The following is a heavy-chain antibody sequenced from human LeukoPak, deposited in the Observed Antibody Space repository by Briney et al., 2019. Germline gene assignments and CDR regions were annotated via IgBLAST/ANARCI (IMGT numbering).Heavy chain of an antibody. Sequence: GGSLRLSCTASGFTFGDYAMSWFRQAPGKGLGWVGFIRSKAYGGTTEYAASVQGRFTISRDDSKSIAYLQMNSLKTEDTAVYYCTRDLSTSCYDYWGQGTLVTVSS. J-gene: IGHJ4*02. D-gene: IGHD2-2*01. V-gene: IGHV3-49*03. CDR2: IRSKAYGGTT. CDR3: TRDLSTSCYDY. CDR1: GFTFGDYA.